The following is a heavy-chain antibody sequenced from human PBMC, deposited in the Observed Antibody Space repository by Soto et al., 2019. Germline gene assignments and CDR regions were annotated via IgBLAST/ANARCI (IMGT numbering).Heavy chain of an antibody. J-gene: IGHJ4*02. CDR3: ARAAGVNTNACDY. CDR2: IIPIFGTA. Sequence: QVQLVQSGAEVKKPGSSVKVSCKASGGTFSSYAISWVRQAPGQGLEWMGGIIPIFGTANYAQKFQGRVTITAAVSTSTAYKELSRQRSENTAVYYSARAAGVNTNACDYWGQGTLVTVSS. CDR1: GGTFSSYA. V-gene: IGHV1-69*01. D-gene: IGHD6-19*01.